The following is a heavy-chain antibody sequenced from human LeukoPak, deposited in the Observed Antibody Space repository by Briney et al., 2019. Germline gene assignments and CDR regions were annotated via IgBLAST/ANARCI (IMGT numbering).Heavy chain of an antibody. J-gene: IGHJ1*01. V-gene: IGHV3-11*04. D-gene: IGHD6-19*01. CDR3: AYSGSYAEYFQH. CDR2: ISSSGTAI. Sequence: PSETLSLTCAVYGGSFSGYYWSWIRQPPGKGLEWVSYISSSGTAIYYADSVRGRFTISRDNAKNSLYLQMNSLRAEDTAVYYCAYSGSYAEYFQHWGQGTLVTVSS. CDR1: GGSFSGYY.